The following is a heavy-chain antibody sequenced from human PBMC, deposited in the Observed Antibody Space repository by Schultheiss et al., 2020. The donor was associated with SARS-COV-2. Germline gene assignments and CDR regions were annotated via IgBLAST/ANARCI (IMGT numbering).Heavy chain of an antibody. CDR1: GGSISSYY. Sequence: SQTLSLTCTVSGGSISSYYWSWIRQPAGKGLEWIGEIYHSGSTNYNPSLKSRVTISVDTSKNQFSLKLSSVTAADTAVYYCARGSWYSSSWYAYWGQGTLVTVSS. J-gene: IGHJ4*02. CDR2: IYHSGST. CDR3: ARGSWYSSSWYAY. V-gene: IGHV4-59*12. D-gene: IGHD6-13*01.